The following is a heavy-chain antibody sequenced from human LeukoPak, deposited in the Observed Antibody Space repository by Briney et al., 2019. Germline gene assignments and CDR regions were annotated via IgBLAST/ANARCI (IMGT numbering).Heavy chain of an antibody. V-gene: IGHV4-59*01. D-gene: IGHD6-13*01. CDR2: IYYSGST. CDR1: GGSISSYY. J-gene: IGHJ4*02. Sequence: PSGTLSLTCTVSGGSISSYYWSWIRQPPGKGLEWIGYIYYSGSTNYNPSLKSRVTISVDTSKNQFSLKLSSVTVADTAVYYCARGTAAGTTGIDYWGQGTLVTVSS. CDR3: ARGTAAGTTGIDY.